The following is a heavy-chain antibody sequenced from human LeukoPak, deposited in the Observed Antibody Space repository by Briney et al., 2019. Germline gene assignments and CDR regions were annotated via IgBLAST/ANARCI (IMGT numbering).Heavy chain of an antibody. D-gene: IGHD4-17*01. V-gene: IGHV5-51*01. CDR1: GYSFTSYW. CDR2: IYPGDSDT. CDR3: ASLPYDYGDYLSRYYFDY. Sequence: GESLKISCKGSGYSFTSYWIGWVRQMPGKGLEWMGIIYPGDSDTRYSPSFQGQVTISADKSISTAYLQWSSLKASDTAMYYCASLPYDYGDYLSRYYFDYWGQGTLVTVSS. J-gene: IGHJ4*02.